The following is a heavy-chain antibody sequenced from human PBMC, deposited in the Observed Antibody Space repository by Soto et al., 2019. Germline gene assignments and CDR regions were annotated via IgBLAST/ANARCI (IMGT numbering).Heavy chain of an antibody. CDR2: TRSKANSYTT. Sequence: GGSLRLSCAASGFTLSDHYMDWVRQAPGKGLEWVGRTRSKANSYTTEYAASVKGRFTISRDHSKNSLYLQMNSLKTEDTAVYYCAAPGGGSYNHDGFEIWCQGTMVTVSS. V-gene: IGHV3-72*01. CDR3: AAPGGGSYNHDGFEI. D-gene: IGHD1-26*01. CDR1: GFTLSDHY. J-gene: IGHJ3*02.